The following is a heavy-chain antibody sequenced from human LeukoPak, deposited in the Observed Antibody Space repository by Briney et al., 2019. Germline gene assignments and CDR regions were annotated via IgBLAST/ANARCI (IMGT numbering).Heavy chain of an antibody. CDR3: ARDPYNTILYRLAH. CDR1: GFACGTYA. D-gene: IGHD3-10*01. J-gene: IGHJ4*02. CDR2: ISANGQAT. Sequence: GGSLRLTCAGSGFACGTYAMRWVRQAPGMGLEWVSSISANGQATYYADSVEGLFTISRDNSKSTLYLQLNSLRAEDTATYYCARDPYNTILYRLAHWGRGTLVTVSS. V-gene: IGHV3-23*01.